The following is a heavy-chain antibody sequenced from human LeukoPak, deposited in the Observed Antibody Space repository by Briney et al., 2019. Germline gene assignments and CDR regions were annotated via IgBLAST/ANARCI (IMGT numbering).Heavy chain of an antibody. CDR1: GGSFSGYY. Sequence: PSETLSLTCAVCGGSFSGYYWSWIRQPPGKGLEWIGEINHSGSTNYNPSLKSRVTISVDTSKNQFSLKLSSVTAADTAVYYCARGLSRELLAWGQGTLVTVSS. CDR2: INHSGST. CDR3: ARGLSRELLA. D-gene: IGHD1-26*01. J-gene: IGHJ5*02. V-gene: IGHV4-34*01.